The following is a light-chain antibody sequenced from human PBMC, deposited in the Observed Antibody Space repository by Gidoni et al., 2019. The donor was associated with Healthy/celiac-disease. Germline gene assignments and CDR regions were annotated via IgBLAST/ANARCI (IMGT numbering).Light chain of an antibody. CDR1: SSNIGSNT. Sequence: QSVLTAPPSHSGTPGQSVTISCSGSSSNIGSNTVNWYQQLPGTAPKLLIDSNNQRPSGVPDRFSGSKSGTSACLGISGLETEDESDYCCAAWDESKTGWVFGGGTKLTVL. CDR3: AAWDESKTGWV. V-gene: IGLV1-44*01. CDR2: SNN. J-gene: IGLJ3*02.